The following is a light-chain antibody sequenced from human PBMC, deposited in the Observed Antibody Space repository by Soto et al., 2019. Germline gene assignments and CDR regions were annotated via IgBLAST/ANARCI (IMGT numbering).Light chain of an antibody. J-gene: IGKJ4*01. Sequence: DIQMTQSPSSLSASVGDRVTITCRASQTISNFLNWYQQKPGKAPKLMIYAASNLQSGVPSRFSCSGSGTDVTLTITSLQPEDFATYYCQQTYSTPLTFGVGTKVEIK. CDR2: AAS. CDR3: QQTYSTPLT. CDR1: QTISNF. V-gene: IGKV1-39*01.